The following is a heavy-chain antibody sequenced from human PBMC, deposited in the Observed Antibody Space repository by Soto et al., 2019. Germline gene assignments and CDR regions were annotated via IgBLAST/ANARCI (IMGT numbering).Heavy chain of an antibody. J-gene: IGHJ6*02. V-gene: IGHV3-73*02. Sequence: EVQLVESGGGLVQPGGSLRLSCAASGFTFSGSAVHWVRQASGKGLEWVGRSKDKASTYATAYSASVQGRFTISRDDSKDTAFLQMNSLKIEDTAVYYCAWGVWFGANYGVDVWGQGTTVTVSS. CDR2: SKDKASTYAT. CDR1: GFTFSGSA. CDR3: AWGVWFGANYGVDV. D-gene: IGHD3-10*01.